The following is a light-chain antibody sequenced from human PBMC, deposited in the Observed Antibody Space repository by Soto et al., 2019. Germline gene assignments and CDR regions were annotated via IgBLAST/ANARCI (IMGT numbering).Light chain of an antibody. CDR1: QSVSSY. CDR3: QQHTNWPPGST. CDR2: DAS. J-gene: IGKJ5*01. V-gene: IGKV3-11*01. Sequence: EIVLTQSPATLSLSPGERATLSCRASQSVSSYLAWYQHKPGQAPRLLIYDASNRATGAPARFSVSGFGTALALTISSIEPEDFAVYYCQQHTNWPPGSTFGRGTRLEIK.